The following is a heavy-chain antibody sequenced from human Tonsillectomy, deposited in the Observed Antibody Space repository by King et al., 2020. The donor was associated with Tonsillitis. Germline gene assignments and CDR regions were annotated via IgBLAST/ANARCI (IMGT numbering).Heavy chain of an antibody. CDR2: INHGGVT. CDR3: ASDHVYEDDEYFQH. Sequence: VQLQESGPGLVKPSETLSLTCTVSGFSISSAYYWGWIRQPPGKGLEWVGSINHGGVTSYNPSLRSRVTMSVDTSKNQFSLKLRSVTAADTAVYYCASDHVYEDDEYFQHWGQGTLVTVSS. J-gene: IGHJ1*01. CDR1: GFSISSAYY. V-gene: IGHV4-38-2*02. D-gene: IGHD2/OR15-2a*01.